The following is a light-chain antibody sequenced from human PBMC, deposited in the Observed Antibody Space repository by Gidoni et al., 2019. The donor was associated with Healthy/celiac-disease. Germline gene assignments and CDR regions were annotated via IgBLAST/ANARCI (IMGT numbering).Light chain of an antibody. CDR2: DAS. CDR1: QSVSSY. J-gene: IGKJ4*01. CDR3: QQRSNWPRT. Sequence: EIVLTQSPATLSLSPGARATLSCRASQSVSSYLAWYQQKPGQAPRLLISDASNRATGIPARFSGSGSGTDFTLTISSLEPEDFAVYYCQQRSNWPRTFXGXTKVEIK. V-gene: IGKV3-11*01.